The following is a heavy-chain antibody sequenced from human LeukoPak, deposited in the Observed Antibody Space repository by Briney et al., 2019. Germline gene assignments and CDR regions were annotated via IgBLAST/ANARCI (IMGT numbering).Heavy chain of an antibody. CDR1: GGSISSSSYY. CDR3: AREGSASP. D-gene: IGHD2-2*01. CDR2: IYYSGST. J-gene: IGHJ5*02. Sequence: PSETLSLTCTVSGGSISSSSYYWGWIRQPPGKGLEWIGSIYYSGSTYYNPSLKSRVTISVDTSKNQFSLKLSSVTAADTAVYYCAREGSASPWGQGTLVTVSS. V-gene: IGHV4-39*07.